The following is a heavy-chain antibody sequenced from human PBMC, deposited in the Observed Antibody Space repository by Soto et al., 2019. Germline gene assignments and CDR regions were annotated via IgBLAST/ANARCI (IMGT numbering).Heavy chain of an antibody. J-gene: IGHJ6*02. CDR3: ARGRYFPHPLGGMDV. Sequence: PSETLSLTCTVPGGSISSGDYYWSWIRQPPGKGLEWIGYIYYSGSTYYNPSLKSRVTISVDTSKNQFSLKLSSVTAADTAVYYCARGRYFPHPLGGMDVWGQGTTVTVSS. CDR2: IYYSGST. V-gene: IGHV4-30-4*01. D-gene: IGHD3-9*01. CDR1: GGSISSGDYY.